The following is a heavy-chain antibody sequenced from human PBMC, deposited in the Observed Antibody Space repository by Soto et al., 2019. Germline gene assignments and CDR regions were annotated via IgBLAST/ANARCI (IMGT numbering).Heavy chain of an antibody. V-gene: IGHV2-5*01. J-gene: IGHJ4*02. CDR2: IYVNDDR. Sequence: QITLKESGPTLVKPTQTLTLTCTFSAVGVGWIRQPPGKALEWLALIYVNDDRRYSPSLRSRLTITKDTSRTQAVLTMTNMDPVDTATYYCAHFPAAGTPVLDYWGQGTLVTVSS. D-gene: IGHD6-13*01. CDR3: AHFPAAGTPVLDY. CDR1: AVG.